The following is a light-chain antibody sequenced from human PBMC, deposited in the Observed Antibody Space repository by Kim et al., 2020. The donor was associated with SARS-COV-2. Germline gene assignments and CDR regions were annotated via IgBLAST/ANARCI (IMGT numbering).Light chain of an antibody. CDR2: GKN. V-gene: IGLV3-19*01. J-gene: IGLJ2*01. CDR3: NSRDNNDNVL. Sequence: SSELTQDPAVSVALGQTVRITCLGDSLRSYYTTWFQQKPGQAPIVVVYGKNNRPSGIPARFSGSSSGNTASLTITGTQAGDEADYYCNSRDNNDNVLFGGGTRLTVL. CDR1: SLRSYY.